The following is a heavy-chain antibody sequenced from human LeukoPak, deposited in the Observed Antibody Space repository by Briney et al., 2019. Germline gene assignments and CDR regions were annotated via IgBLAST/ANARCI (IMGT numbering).Heavy chain of an antibody. CDR2: INPNSGGT. J-gene: IGHJ4*02. Sequence: ASVKVSCKASGYTFTSYDINWVRQAPGQGLEWMGWINPNSGGTNYAQKFQGRVTMTRDTSISTAYMELSRLRSDDTAVYYCASTAAMLDYFDYWGQGTLVTVSS. CDR3: ASTAAMLDYFDY. D-gene: IGHD5-18*01. V-gene: IGHV1-2*02. CDR1: GYTFTSYD.